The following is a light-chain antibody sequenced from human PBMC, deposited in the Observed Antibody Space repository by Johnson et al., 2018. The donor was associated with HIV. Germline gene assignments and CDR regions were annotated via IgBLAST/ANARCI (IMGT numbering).Light chain of an antibody. CDR3: GSWDSSLSAHYV. Sequence: QSVLTQPPSVSAAPGQKVTISCSGTSSNIGNHYVSWYQLLPGTAPKLLIYDNNQRPSGIPDRFSASKSGTSATLGITGLQPGDEADYYCGSWDSSLSAHYVFGTGTKVTVL. V-gene: IGLV1-51*01. J-gene: IGLJ1*01. CDR2: DNN. CDR1: SSNIGNHY.